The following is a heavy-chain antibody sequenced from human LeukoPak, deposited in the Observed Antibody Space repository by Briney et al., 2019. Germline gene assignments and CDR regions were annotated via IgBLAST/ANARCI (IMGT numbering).Heavy chain of an antibody. D-gene: IGHD5-18*01. Sequence: SETLSLTCTVSGGSISSYYWSWIRQPPGKGLEWIGYIYYSGSTNYNPSLKSRVTISVDMSKNQFSLKLSSVTAADTAVYYCAGTTEGGYTYDYFYYYYMDVWGKGTTVTISS. J-gene: IGHJ6*03. CDR2: IYYSGST. V-gene: IGHV4-59*01. CDR3: AGTTEGGYTYDYFYYYYMDV. CDR1: GGSISSYY.